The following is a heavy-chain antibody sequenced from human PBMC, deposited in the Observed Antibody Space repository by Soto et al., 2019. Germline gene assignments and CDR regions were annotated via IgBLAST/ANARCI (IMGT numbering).Heavy chain of an antibody. CDR2: IYYSGST. V-gene: IGHV4-39*01. Sequence: QLQLQESGPGLVKPSETLSLTCTVSGGSISSSSYYWGWIRQPPGKGLEWIGSIYYSGSTYYNPSPKRRVTISVDTSQDQCSLKRRSVPAADTAVHSWASQAVAGTLDSWGPGTLVTVSS. CDR3: ASQAVAGTLDS. D-gene: IGHD6-19*01. CDR1: GGSISSSSYY. J-gene: IGHJ4*02.